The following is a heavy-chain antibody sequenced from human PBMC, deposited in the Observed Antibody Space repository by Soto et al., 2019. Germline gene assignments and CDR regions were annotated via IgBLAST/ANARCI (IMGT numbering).Heavy chain of an antibody. D-gene: IGHD3-10*01. CDR3: ARDTYYYVSGRYGP. Sequence: GGSLRLSCAASGFTFSSYSMNWVRQAPGKGLEWVSSISISSTYIYYADSVNGRFTISRDNAKNSHYLQIKRVRADDTAVYYCARDTYYYVSGRYGPLGQGTLVTASS. V-gene: IGHV3-21*01. J-gene: IGHJ5*01. CDR2: ISISSTYI. CDR1: GFTFSSYS.